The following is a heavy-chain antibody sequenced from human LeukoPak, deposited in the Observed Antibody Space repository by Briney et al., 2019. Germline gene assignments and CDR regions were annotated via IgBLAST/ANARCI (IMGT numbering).Heavy chain of an antibody. CDR3: ATQIRWEGGSPDY. V-gene: IGHV3-15*01. Sequence: GGSLRLSCAASGFTFTNAWMGWVRQAPGKGLEWVGRIKSKTDDGTTAYAAPVKGRFTISRDDSRNTLYLQMDSLKTEDTAVYYCATQIRWEGGSPDYWGQGTLVTVSS. D-gene: IGHD1-26*01. CDR2: IKSKTDDGTT. J-gene: IGHJ4*02. CDR1: GFTFTNAW.